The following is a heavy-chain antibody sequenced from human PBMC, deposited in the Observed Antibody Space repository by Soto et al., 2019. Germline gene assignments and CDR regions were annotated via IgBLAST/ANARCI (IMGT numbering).Heavy chain of an antibody. CDR2: IYYSGST. D-gene: IGHD5-12*01. J-gene: IGHJ4*02. V-gene: IGHV4-39*01. Sequence: PSETLSLTCTVSGGSISSSSYYWGWIRQPPGKGLEWIGSIYYSGSTYYKPSLKSRVTISVDTSKNQFSLKLSSVTAADTAVYYCVRSEYSGFDFWGNSLDYWGLGTLVTVSS. CDR3: VRSEYSGFDFWGNSLDY. CDR1: GGSISSSSYY.